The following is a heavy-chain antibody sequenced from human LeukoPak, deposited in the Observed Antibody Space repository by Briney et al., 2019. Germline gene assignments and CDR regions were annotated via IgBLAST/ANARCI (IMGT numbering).Heavy chain of an antibody. CDR1: GGSISSYY. CDR3: AGLNGSQRYYYYGMDV. CDR2: IYTSGST. J-gene: IGHJ6*02. V-gene: IGHV4-4*07. D-gene: IGHD3-10*01. Sequence: SETLSLTCTVSGGSISSYYWSWIRQPAGKGLEWIGRIYTSGSTNYNPSLKSRVSMSVDTSKNQFSLKLSSVTAADTAVYYCAGLNGSQRYYYYGMDVWGQGTTVTVSS.